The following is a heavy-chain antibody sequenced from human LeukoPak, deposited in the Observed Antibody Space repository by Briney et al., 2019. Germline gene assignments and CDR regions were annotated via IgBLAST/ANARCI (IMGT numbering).Heavy chain of an antibody. Sequence: PSETLSLTCTVSGGSISSYYWSWIRQVPGKGLEWIAYIYYIGSTDYNSSLKSRVTISVDTSKNQFSLKLSSVTAADTAVYYCARDRPVWFGESQTGFDPWGQGTLVTVSS. J-gene: IGHJ5*02. CDR2: IYYIGST. CDR1: GGSISSYY. V-gene: IGHV4-59*01. D-gene: IGHD3-10*01. CDR3: ARDRPVWFGESQTGFDP.